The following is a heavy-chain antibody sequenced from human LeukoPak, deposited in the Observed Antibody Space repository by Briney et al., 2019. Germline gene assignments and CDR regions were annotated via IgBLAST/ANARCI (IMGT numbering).Heavy chain of an antibody. CDR1: GFTFSSYS. CDR3: ARGGGAAAGTLYNWFDP. V-gene: IGHV3-48*04. D-gene: IGHD6-13*01. J-gene: IGHJ5*02. Sequence: GGSLRLSCAASGFTFSSYSMNWVRQAPGKGLEWVSYISSSSSTIYYADSVKGRFTISRDNAKNSLYLQMNSLRAEDTAVYYCARGGGAAAGTLYNWFDPWGQGTLVTVSS. CDR2: ISSSSSTI.